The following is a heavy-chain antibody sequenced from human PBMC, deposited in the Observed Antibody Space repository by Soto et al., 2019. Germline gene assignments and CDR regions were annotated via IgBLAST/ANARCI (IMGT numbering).Heavy chain of an antibody. CDR3: ARRYYDFWSGYYTPDYFDY. V-gene: IGHV4-59*08. Sequence: SETLSLTCTVSGGSISSYYWSWIRQPPGKGLEWIGYIYYSGSTNYNPSLKSRVTISVDTSKNQFSLKLSSVTAADTAVYYCARRYYDFWSGYYTPDYFDYWGQGTLVTVSS. CDR2: IYYSGST. J-gene: IGHJ4*02. D-gene: IGHD3-3*01. CDR1: GGSISSYY.